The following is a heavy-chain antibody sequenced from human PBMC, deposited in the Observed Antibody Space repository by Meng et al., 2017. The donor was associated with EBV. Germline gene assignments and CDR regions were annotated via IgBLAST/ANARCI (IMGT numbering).Heavy chain of an antibody. CDR1: GYTFTGYY. Sequence: VELVQSGAEVKKPAASVKVSCKVCGYTFTGYYMHWVRQAPGQGLEWMGRINPNSGGTNYAQKFQGRVTMTRDTSISTAYMELSRLRSDDTAVYYCARVGIAVAGTGDYWGQGTLVTVSS. D-gene: IGHD6-19*01. J-gene: IGHJ4*02. CDR3: ARVGIAVAGTGDY. V-gene: IGHV1-2*06. CDR2: INPNSGGT.